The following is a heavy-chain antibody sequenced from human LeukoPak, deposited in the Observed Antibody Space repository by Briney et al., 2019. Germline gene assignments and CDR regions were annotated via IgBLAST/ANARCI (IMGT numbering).Heavy chain of an antibody. V-gene: IGHV3-23*01. D-gene: IGHD2-15*01. CDR1: GFTFSSYA. J-gene: IGHJ4*02. CDR3: VLKVRFDY. CDR2: ISNSGGNT. Sequence: QPGGSLRLSCAASGFTFSSYAMSWVRQAPGKGLEWVSAISNSGGNTYYADSVKGRFTISRDNSKDTLSLQMNSLRAEDTAVYYCVLKVRFDYWGQGTLVTVSS.